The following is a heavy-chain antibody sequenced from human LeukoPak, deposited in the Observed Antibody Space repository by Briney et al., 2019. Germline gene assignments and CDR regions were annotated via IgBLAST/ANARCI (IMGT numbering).Heavy chain of an antibody. J-gene: IGHJ4*02. V-gene: IGHV3-30-3*01. D-gene: IGHD5-18*01. CDR1: GFTFSNYA. Sequence: GGSLRLSCAASGFTFSNYAMHCVRQAPGKGLEWVAVISYDGSNKYYADSVKGRFTISRDNSKNTLYLQMNSLRAEDTAVYYCARDLYSYGHFDYWGQGTLVTVSS. CDR3: ARDLYSYGHFDY. CDR2: ISYDGSNK.